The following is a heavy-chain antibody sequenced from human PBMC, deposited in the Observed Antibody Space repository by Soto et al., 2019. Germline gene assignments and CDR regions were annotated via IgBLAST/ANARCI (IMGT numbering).Heavy chain of an antibody. J-gene: IGHJ4*01. CDR1: GFTFSSYA. CDR2: IIGSGGST. V-gene: IGHV3-23*01. D-gene: IGHD6-19*01. Sequence: EVQLLESGGGLVQPGGSLRLSCAASGFTFSSYAMSWVRQAPGKGLEWVSAIIGSGGSTYYADSVKGRFTISRDNSKNTLYLQMNRLRAEDTAVSYCAKEHRSDGESSGGYFEGCGHGTLVTVS. CDR3: AKEHRSDGESSGGYFEG.